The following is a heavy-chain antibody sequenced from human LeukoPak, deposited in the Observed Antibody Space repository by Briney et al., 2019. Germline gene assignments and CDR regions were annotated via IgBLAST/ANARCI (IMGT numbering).Heavy chain of an antibody. J-gene: IGHJ4*02. CDR3: ATKEWELQWAFDS. CDR1: GYTLTELS. Sequence: ASVKVPCKVSGYTLTELSMHWVRQAPGKGLEWMGGFDPEDGETIYAQKFQGRVTMTEDTSTDTAYMELSSLRSEDTAVYYCATKEWELQWAFDSWGQGTLVTVSS. D-gene: IGHD1-26*01. V-gene: IGHV1-24*01. CDR2: FDPEDGET.